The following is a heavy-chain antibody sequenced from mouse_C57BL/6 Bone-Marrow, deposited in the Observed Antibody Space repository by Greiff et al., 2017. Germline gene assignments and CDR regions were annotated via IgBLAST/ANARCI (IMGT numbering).Heavy chain of an antibody. D-gene: IGHD2-1*01. V-gene: IGHV5-9-1*02. CDR1: GFTFSSYA. CDR2: ISSGGDYI. CDR3: TRDDYGNYGGFAY. Sequence: DVLLVESGEGLVKPGGSLKLSCAASGFTFSSYAMSWVRQTPEKRLEWVAYISSGGDYIYYADTVKCRFTIYRDNARMTLYLQMSSLKSEDTAMYYCTRDDYGNYGGFAYWGHGTLVTVSA. J-gene: IGHJ3*01.